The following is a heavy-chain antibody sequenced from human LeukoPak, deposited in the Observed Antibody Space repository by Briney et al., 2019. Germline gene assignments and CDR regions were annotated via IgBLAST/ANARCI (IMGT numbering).Heavy chain of an antibody. Sequence: SVKVSCKASGCTFSYYGISWVRQAPGQGLEWMGGIIPIFGTTNYAQKFQGRVTITADESTSTAYMELSSLRSDDTAVYYCAREDSSGYYWDYWGQGTLVTVSS. V-gene: IGHV1-69*13. D-gene: IGHD3-22*01. CDR2: IIPIFGTT. J-gene: IGHJ4*02. CDR3: AREDSSGYYWDY. CDR1: GCTFSYYG.